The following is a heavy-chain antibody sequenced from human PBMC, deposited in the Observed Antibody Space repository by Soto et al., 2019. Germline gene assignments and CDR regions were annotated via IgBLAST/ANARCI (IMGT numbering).Heavy chain of an antibody. D-gene: IGHD2-2*02. CDR3: ATGHFKYCSGTSCYRRGLYDY. CDR1: GYTLTELS. CDR2: FDPEDGET. V-gene: IGHV1-24*01. J-gene: IGHJ4*02. Sequence: ASVKVSCKVSGYTLTELSMHWVRQAPGKGLEWMGGFDPEDGETIYAQKFQGRVTMTEDTSTDTAYMELSSLRSEDTAVYYCATGHFKYCSGTSCYRRGLYDYWGQGTLVTVSS.